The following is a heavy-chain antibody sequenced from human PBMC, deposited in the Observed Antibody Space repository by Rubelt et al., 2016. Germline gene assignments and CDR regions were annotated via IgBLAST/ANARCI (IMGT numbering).Heavy chain of an antibody. Sequence: QVQLQQWGAGLLKPSETLSLTCAVYGGSFSGYYWSWIRQPPGKGLEWIGEINHSGSTNYNPSLKSRVTISVETSKNQFSLKLSSVTAADTAVYYCAGGRDYYDSSGYSVNWGQGTLVTVSS. CDR1: GGSFSGYY. V-gene: IGHV4-34*01. CDR3: AGGRDYYDSSGYSVN. J-gene: IGHJ4*02. D-gene: IGHD3-22*01. CDR2: INHSGST.